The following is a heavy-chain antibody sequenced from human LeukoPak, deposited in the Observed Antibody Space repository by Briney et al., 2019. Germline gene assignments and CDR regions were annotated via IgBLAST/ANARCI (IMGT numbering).Heavy chain of an antibody. D-gene: IGHD5-24*01. J-gene: IGHJ4*02. CDR1: GFIFSNFG. Sequence: GGSLRLSCAASGFIFSNFGMHWVRQAPGKGLEWVAFIRYDGSYKWDADSVKGRFTISRDNSKNTLYLQMNSLRAEDTAVYYCARDLSRDGYNSLIRKPEGYFDYWGQGTLVTVSS. CDR2: IRYDGSYK. V-gene: IGHV3-30*02. CDR3: ARDLSRDGYNSLIRKPEGYFDY.